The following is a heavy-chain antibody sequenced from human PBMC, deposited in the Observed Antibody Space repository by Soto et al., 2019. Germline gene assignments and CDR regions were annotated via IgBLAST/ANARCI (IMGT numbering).Heavy chain of an antibody. Sequence: GGSLRLSCAASGFTFRSFGMNLVRQAPGKGLEWVSSMTDDGGAYYSDSVKGRFITSRDNSKNTLYLQMNSLRAEDTAVYYCAKRVAYSSSSAYLDYWGQGTPVNVSS. CDR3: AKRVAYSSSSAYLDY. D-gene: IGHD6-6*01. CDR1: GFTFRSFG. V-gene: IGHV3-23*01. J-gene: IGHJ4*02. CDR2: MTDDGGA.